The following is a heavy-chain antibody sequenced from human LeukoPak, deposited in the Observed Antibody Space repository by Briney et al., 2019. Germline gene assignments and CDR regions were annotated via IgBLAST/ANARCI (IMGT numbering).Heavy chain of an antibody. CDR2: IIPILGIA. Sequence: GASVKVSCKASGGTFSSYAISWVRQAPGQGLEWMGRIIPILGIANYAQKFQGRVTITADKSTSTAYMELSSLRSEDTAVYYCAVHSSSWHSGDYWGQGTLVTVSS. CDR1: GGTFSSYA. CDR3: AVHSSSWHSGDY. V-gene: IGHV1-69*04. J-gene: IGHJ4*02. D-gene: IGHD6-13*01.